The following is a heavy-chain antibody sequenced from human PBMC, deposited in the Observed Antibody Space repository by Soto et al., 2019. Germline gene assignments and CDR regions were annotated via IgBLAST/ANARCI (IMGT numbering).Heavy chain of an antibody. CDR3: ARDDNWNYYFDY. CDR1: GGTFSSYT. J-gene: IGHJ4*02. D-gene: IGHD1-7*01. Sequence: ASVKVSCKASGGTFSSYTISWVRQAPGQGLEWMGRIIPILGIANYAQKFQGRVTITADKSTSTAYMELSSLRSEDTAVYYCARDDNWNYYFDYWGQGTLVTVSS. V-gene: IGHV1-69*04. CDR2: IIPILGIA.